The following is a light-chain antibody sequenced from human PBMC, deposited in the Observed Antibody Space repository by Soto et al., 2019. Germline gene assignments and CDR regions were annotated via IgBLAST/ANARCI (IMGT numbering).Light chain of an antibody. Sequence: QSVLTQPPSASGTPGQRVSISCSGSYSNLKTNTVNWYQHLPGTAPKLLIFSNNQRPSGVPDRFSGSKSGTSASLAITGLQSEDEADYYCAAWDDSLKGRVFGGGTKLTVL. CDR3: AAWDDSLKGRV. CDR1: YSNLKTNT. V-gene: IGLV1-44*01. J-gene: IGLJ2*01. CDR2: SNN.